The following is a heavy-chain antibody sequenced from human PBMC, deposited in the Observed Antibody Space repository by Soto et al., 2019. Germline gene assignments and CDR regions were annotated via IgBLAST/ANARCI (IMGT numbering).Heavy chain of an antibody. V-gene: IGHV1-69*13. D-gene: IGHD1-20*01. J-gene: IGHJ3*02. CDR1: GGTFSSYA. CDR2: IIPIFGTA. Sequence: SVKVSCKASGGTFSSYAISWVRQAPGQGLEWMGGIIPIFGTANYAQKFQGRVTITADESTSTAYMELRSLRSDDTAMYYCARDLGNWNPGSAFDIWGQGTMVTVSS. CDR3: ARDLGNWNPGSAFDI.